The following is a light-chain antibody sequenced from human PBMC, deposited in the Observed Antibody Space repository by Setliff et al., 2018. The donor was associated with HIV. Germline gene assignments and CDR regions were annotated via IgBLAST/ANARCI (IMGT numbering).Light chain of an antibody. Sequence: VLTQPPSASGTPGQRVTISCSGSASNIGANTVTWYQQFPGTAPQLLIYINDHRPSGVPHRFSASKSGTTASLAISGLQSEDEADYYCSTWDDNLNAKVFGSGTKVTVL. CDR2: IND. CDR3: STWDDNLNAKV. CDR1: ASNIGANT. V-gene: IGLV1-44*01. J-gene: IGLJ1*01.